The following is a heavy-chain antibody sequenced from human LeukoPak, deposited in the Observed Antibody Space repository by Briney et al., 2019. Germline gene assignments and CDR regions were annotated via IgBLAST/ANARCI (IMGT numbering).Heavy chain of an antibody. J-gene: IGHJ5*02. Sequence: GGSLRLSCAASGFTFSSYAMSWVRQAPGKELEWVSAISSSSSYIYYADSVKGRFTISRDNAKNSLYLQMNSLRAEDTAVYYCASAKYCSSTSCYNWFDPWGQGTLVTVSS. V-gene: IGHV3-21*01. CDR3: ASAKYCSSTSCYNWFDP. D-gene: IGHD2-2*01. CDR2: ISSSSSYI. CDR1: GFTFSSYA.